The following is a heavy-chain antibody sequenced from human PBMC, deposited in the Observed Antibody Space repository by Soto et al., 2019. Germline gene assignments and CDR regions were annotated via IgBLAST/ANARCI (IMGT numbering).Heavy chain of an antibody. D-gene: IGHD5-18*01. CDR2: IKQDGTEK. J-gene: IGHJ3*02. CDR1: VFTFSRYW. Sequence: WWSLRLSCSASVFTFSRYWMNWVRQAPGKGLEWVANIKQDGTEKNYVDSVKGRFTISRDNARKSLYLQMDSLRAEDTAVYFCARGDTPMITGMDSFDIWGQGTMVTVSS. V-gene: IGHV3-7*01. CDR3: ARGDTPMITGMDSFDI.